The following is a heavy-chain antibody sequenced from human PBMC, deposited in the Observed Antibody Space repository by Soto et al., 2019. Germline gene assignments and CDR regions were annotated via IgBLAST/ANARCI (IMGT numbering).Heavy chain of an antibody. CDR1: GYTFTSYG. CDR2: ISAYNGNT. D-gene: IGHD1-1*01. J-gene: IGHJ4*02. Sequence: GASVKVSCKASGYTFTSYGISWVRQAPGQGLEWMGWISAYNGNTNYAQKLQGRVTMTTDTSTSTAYMELRSLRSDDTAVYYCARDASAVEVTYFDYWGQGTLVNVSS. CDR3: ARDASAVEVTYFDY. V-gene: IGHV1-18*01.